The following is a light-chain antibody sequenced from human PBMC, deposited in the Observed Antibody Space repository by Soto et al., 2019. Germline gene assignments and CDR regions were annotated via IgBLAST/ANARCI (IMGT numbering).Light chain of an antibody. Sequence: NFLLTQPHSVSESPGKTATISCTGSSGSIASNYVQWYQQRPGSAPTTVIYEDNQRPSGVPDRFSGSIDSSSNSASLTISGLKTEDEADYYCQSYDSSNQRVFGSGTKLTVL. J-gene: IGLJ6*01. CDR2: EDN. V-gene: IGLV6-57*02. CDR3: QSYDSSNQRV. CDR1: SGSIASNY.